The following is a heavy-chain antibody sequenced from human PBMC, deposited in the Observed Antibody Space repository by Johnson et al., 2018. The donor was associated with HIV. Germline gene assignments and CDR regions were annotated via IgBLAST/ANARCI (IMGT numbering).Heavy chain of an antibody. CDR1: GFNVISNY. CDR3: AIIPPGGAGKGADAFDI. J-gene: IGHJ3*02. Sequence: VQLVESGGGLVQPGGSLRLSCAASGFNVISNYMSWVRQAPGKGLEWVSLIYTGGRTYYADSVKGRFTISRDNSKNTLYLQMNSLRAEDTAVYYCAIIPPGGAGKGADAFDIWGQGTMVTVSS. V-gene: IGHV3-66*02. D-gene: IGHD1-26*01. CDR2: IYTGGRT.